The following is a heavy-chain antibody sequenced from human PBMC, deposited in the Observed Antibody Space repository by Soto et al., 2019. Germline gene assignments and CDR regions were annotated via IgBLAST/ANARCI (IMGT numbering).Heavy chain of an antibody. CDR1: GYTFTGYY. J-gene: IGHJ4*02. Sequence: RASVKVSCKAPGYTFTGYYMHWVRQAPGQGLEWMGWINPNSGDTKYAQKFQGRVTMTRDTSTRTAYMEVSRLTSDDTAVYYCARSLSTIGGRPDSWGQGTLVTVSS. D-gene: IGHD6-6*01. CDR2: INPNSGDT. V-gene: IGHV1-2*02. CDR3: ARSLSTIGGRPDS.